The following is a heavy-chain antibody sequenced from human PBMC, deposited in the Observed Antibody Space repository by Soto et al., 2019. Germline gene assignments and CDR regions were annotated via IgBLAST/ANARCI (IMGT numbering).Heavy chain of an antibody. V-gene: IGHV3-30-3*01. J-gene: IGHJ4*02. D-gene: IGHD5-18*01. CDR1: GFTFSNYA. CDR2: ISYDGSNK. CDR3: AREGTYSYGLDY. Sequence: VQLVESGGGLVRPGGSLRLSCAASGFTFSNYAMHWVRQAPGKGLEWVAVISYDGSNKYYADSVKGRFTISRDNSKNTLYLQMNSLRAEDTAVYYCAREGTYSYGLDYWGQGTLVTVSS.